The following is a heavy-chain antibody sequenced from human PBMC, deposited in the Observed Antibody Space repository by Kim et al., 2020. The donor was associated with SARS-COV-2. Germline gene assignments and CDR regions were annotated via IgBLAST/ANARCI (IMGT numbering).Heavy chain of an antibody. J-gene: IGHJ3*02. D-gene: IGHD1-1*01. CDR3: ARTPGGAVAAFDI. V-gene: IGHV3-21*01. Sequence: YADSVKGRFTISRDNAKNSLYLQMSSLRAEDTAVYYCARTPGGAVAAFDIWGQGTMVTVSS.